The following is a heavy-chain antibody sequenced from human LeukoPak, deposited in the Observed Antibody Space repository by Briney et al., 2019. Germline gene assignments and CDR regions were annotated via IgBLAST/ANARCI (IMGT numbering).Heavy chain of an antibody. CDR3: ARSGYDLVYYYYGMDV. CDR2: IYYSGST. J-gene: IGHJ6*02. V-gene: IGHV4-59*01. D-gene: IGHD5-12*01. CDR1: GGSISSYY. Sequence: SETLSLTCTVSGGSISSYYWSWIRQPPGKGLEWIGSIYYSGSTNYNPSLKSRVTMSVDTSKTQFSLKLSSVTAADTAVYYCARSGYDLVYYYYGMDVWGQGTTVTVSS.